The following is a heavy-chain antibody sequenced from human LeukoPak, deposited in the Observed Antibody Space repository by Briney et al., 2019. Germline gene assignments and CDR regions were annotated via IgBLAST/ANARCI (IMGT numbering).Heavy chain of an antibody. V-gene: IGHV4-59*08. D-gene: IGHD2-2*01. J-gene: IGHJ3*02. CDR2: IYYSGST. CDR3: ARSDIVVVPAAPRGGFDI. CDR1: GGSISSYY. Sequence: SETLSLTCTVSGGSISSYYWSWIRQPPGKGLEWIGYIYYSGSTNYNPSLKSRVTISVDTSKNQFSLKLSSVTAADTAVYYCARSDIVVVPAAPRGGFDIWGQGTMVTVSS.